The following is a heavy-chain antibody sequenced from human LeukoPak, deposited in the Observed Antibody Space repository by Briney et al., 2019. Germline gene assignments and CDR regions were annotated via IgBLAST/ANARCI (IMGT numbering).Heavy chain of an antibody. CDR1: GYTFSNFD. D-gene: IGHD2-15*01. J-gene: IGHJ5*02. CDR3: ARDYTYCSGGSCPFRFFDP. V-gene: IGHV1-8*01. Sequence: GASVKVSCKASGYTFSNFDINWVRQAPGQGLEWMGWMNPISGKAGSAQKFQGRVTLTRDASISTAYMELSSLRSDDTAVYYCARDYTYCSGGSCPFRFFDPWGQGTLVTVSS. CDR2: MNPISGKA.